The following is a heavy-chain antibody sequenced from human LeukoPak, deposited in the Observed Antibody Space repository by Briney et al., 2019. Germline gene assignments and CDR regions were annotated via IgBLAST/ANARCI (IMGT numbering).Heavy chain of an antibody. J-gene: IGHJ4*02. V-gene: IGHV3-74*01. CDR3: AKAVLLWFGGGEDY. D-gene: IGHD3-10*01. Sequence: GGSLRLSCAASGFTFSSYWMHWVRQAPGKGLVWVSRINSDGSSTSYADSVKGRFTISRDNAKNTLYLQMNSLRAEDTAVYYCAKAVLLWFGGGEDYWGQGTLVTVSS. CDR1: GFTFSSYW. CDR2: INSDGSST.